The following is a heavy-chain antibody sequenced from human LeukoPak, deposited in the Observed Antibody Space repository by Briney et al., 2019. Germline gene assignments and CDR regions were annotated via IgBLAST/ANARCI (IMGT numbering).Heavy chain of an antibody. D-gene: IGHD6-19*01. J-gene: IGHJ6*02. CDR3: ARDLAVAGTYYYYGMDV. V-gene: IGHV3-7*01. CDR1: GFTFSSYW. Sequence: GGSLRLSCAASGFTFSSYWMSWVRQAPGKGLEWVANIKQDGSEKYYVDSVKGRFTISRDSAKNSLYLQMNSLRAEDTAVYYCARDLAVAGTYYYYGMDVWGQGTMVTVSS. CDR2: IKQDGSEK.